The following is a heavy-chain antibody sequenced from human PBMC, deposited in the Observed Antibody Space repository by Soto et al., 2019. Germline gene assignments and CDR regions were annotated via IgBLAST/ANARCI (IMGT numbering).Heavy chain of an antibody. CDR1: GFTFDDYA. D-gene: IGHD5-12*01. V-gene: IGHV3-9*01. CDR2: ISWNSGSI. Sequence: SLRLSCAASGFTFDDYAMHWVRQAPGKGLEWVSGISWNSGSIGYADSVKGRFTISRDNAKNSLYLQMNSLRAEDTALYYCAKAGGYSGYDYGYPFDYWGQGTLVTVSS. CDR3: AKAGGYSGYDYGYPFDY. J-gene: IGHJ4*02.